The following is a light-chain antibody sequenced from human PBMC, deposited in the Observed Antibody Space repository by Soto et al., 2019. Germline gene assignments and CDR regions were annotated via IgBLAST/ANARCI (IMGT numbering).Light chain of an antibody. J-gene: IGLJ2*01. Sequence: QSVLTQPASVSGSPGQSITISCTGTSSDVGSYNLVSWYQQHPGKALKLMIYEVSKRPSGVSNRFSGSKSGNTASLTISGLQAEDEADYYCCSYAGSSTSVVFGGGTKLTVL. CDR3: CSYAGSSTSVV. V-gene: IGLV2-23*02. CDR2: EVS. CDR1: SSDVGSYNL.